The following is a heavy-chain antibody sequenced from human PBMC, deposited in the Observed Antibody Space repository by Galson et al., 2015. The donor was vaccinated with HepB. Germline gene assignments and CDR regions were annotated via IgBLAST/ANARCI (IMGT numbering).Heavy chain of an antibody. D-gene: IGHD2-15*01. J-gene: IGHJ4*02. CDR3: ARGGGLVAGVDVAHDY. CDR1: GYTFTAYY. V-gene: IGHV1-2*06. Sequence: SVKVSCKASGYTFTAYYTHWVRQAPGQGLEWMGRISPKSGATNYAHNFQGNVTMTRDTSIRTVYMDLSKLTSEDTAVYYCARGGGLVAGVDVAHDYWGRGTLVTVSS. CDR2: ISPKSGAT.